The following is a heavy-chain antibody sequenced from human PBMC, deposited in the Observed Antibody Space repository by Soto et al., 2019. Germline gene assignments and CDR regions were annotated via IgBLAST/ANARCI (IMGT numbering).Heavy chain of an antibody. CDR2: IYATGTT. Sequence: SETLSLTCTVSGASISGFYWSWIRKSAGKGLERIGRIYATGTTDYNPSLKSRVMMSVDTSKKQFSLKLRSVTAADTAVYYCVRDGTKTLRDWFDPWGQGISVTVSS. CDR1: GASISGFY. J-gene: IGHJ5*02. CDR3: VRDGTKTLRDWFDP. V-gene: IGHV4-4*07. D-gene: IGHD1-1*01.